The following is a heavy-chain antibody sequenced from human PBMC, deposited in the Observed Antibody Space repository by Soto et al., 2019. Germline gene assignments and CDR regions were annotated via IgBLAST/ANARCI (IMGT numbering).Heavy chain of an antibody. J-gene: IGHJ5*02. V-gene: IGHV4-39*07. Sequence: SETLSLTCTVSGGSISSSDYYWGWIRQPPGKGLEWIGNIYYSGSASYNPSLKSRVTISVDRSKNQFSLKLSSVTAADTAVYYCARVPGPWGQGTLVTVSS. CDR3: ARVPGP. CDR1: GGSISSSDYY. CDR2: IYYSGSA.